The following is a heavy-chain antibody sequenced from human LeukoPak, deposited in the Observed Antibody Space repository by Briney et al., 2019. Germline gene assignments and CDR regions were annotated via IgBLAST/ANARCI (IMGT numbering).Heavy chain of an antibody. Sequence: SETLSLTCTVSGGSISSGGYYWSWIRQHPGKGLEWIGYIYYSGSTNYNPSLKSRVTISVDTSKNQFSLKLSSVTAADTAVYYCARGQYPDAFDIWGQGTMVTVSS. CDR3: ARGQYPDAFDI. D-gene: IGHD2-2*02. CDR2: IYYSGST. J-gene: IGHJ3*02. CDR1: GGSISSGGYY. V-gene: IGHV4-61*08.